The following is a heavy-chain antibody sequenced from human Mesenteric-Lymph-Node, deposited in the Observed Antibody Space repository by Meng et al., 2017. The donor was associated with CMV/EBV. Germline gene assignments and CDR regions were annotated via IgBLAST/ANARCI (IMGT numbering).Heavy chain of an antibody. Sequence: ASVKVSCKASGYTFTSYGISWVRQAPGQGLEWMGWISAYNGNTNCAQKLQGRVTMTTDTSTSTAYMELSKLRSDDTAVYYCARLMTAVTGYYFDYWGQGTLVTVSS. J-gene: IGHJ4*02. D-gene: IGHD4-17*01. V-gene: IGHV1-18*01. CDR2: ISAYNGNT. CDR1: GYTFTSYG. CDR3: ARLMTAVTGYYFDY.